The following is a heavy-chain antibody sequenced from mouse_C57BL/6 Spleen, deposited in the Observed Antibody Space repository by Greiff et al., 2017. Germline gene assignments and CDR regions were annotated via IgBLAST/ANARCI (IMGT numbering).Heavy chain of an antibody. Sequence: VQLKQSGPELVKPGASVKISCKASGYTFTDYYMNWVKQSHGKSLEWIGDINPNNGGTSYNQKFKGKATLTVDKSSSTAYMELRSLTSEDSAVYYCARGGGTHYFDYWGQGTTLTVSS. CDR3: ARGGGTHYFDY. V-gene: IGHV1-26*01. J-gene: IGHJ2*01. CDR2: INPNNGGT. D-gene: IGHD3-3*01. CDR1: GYTFTDYY.